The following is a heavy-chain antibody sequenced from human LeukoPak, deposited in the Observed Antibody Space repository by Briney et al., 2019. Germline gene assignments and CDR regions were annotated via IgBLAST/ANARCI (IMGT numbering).Heavy chain of an antibody. J-gene: IGHJ4*02. CDR3: ARAPGCSSTSCYTWVFDY. CDR2: IYTSGST. CDR1: GGSISSYY. D-gene: IGHD2-2*02. V-gene: IGHV4-4*07. Sequence: SETLSLTCTVSGGSISSYYWSWIRQPAGKGLEWIGRIYTSGSTNYNPSLKSRVTMSVDTSKNQFSLKLSSVTAADTAVYYCARAPGCSSTSCYTWVFDYWGQGTLVTVSS.